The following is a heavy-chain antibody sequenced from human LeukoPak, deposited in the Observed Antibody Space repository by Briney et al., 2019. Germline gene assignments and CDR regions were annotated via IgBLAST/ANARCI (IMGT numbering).Heavy chain of an antibody. CDR2: VIPILGIT. CDR1: GYILSNNG. V-gene: IGHV1-69*04. D-gene: IGHD2-2*01. Sequence: ASVKVSCKASGYILSNNGITWVRQAPGQGLEWMGRVIPILGITNYAQKFQGRVTITADTSTSPAYMELSSLRSEDTAVYYCARTGAYDYGDYGGQGTLVTVSS. CDR3: ARTGAYDYGDY. J-gene: IGHJ4*02.